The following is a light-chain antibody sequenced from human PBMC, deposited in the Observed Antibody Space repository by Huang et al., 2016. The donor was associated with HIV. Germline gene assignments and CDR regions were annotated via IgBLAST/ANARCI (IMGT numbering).Light chain of an antibody. CDR1: QGVSTN. Sequence: EIVMTQSPATLSVYPGERATLSCRASQGVSTNIAWYQQKPGQTPRLLIHGASTRATGIAAKFSGRGSGTDFTLTITSLQPEDSAVYYCQHYNNWPPWTFGPGTQVEI. CDR3: QHYNNWPPWT. V-gene: IGKV3D-15*01. J-gene: IGKJ1*01. CDR2: GAS.